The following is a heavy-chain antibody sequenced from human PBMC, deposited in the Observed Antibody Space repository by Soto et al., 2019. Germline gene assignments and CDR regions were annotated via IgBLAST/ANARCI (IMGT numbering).Heavy chain of an antibody. CDR2: IYYSGTT. V-gene: IGHV4-30-4*01. CDR1: SGSISSGDYY. J-gene: IGHJ4*02. CDR3: ARPSPDPLAGWYFEY. Sequence: SETLSLTCTVPSGSISSGDYYWSWIRQPPGKGLEWIGYIYYSGTTYYNPSLKRRVTISVDTSKNQFSLKLSSVTAADTAVYYCARPSPDPLAGWYFEYWGQGILVTVSS.